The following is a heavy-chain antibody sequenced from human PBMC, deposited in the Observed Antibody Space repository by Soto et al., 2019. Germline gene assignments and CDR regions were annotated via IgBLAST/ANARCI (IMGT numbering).Heavy chain of an antibody. V-gene: IGHV3-64D*06. D-gene: IGHD3-3*01. CDR3: VKDGRPYYDFWSAPIGWFDY. J-gene: IGHJ4*02. CDR1: GFTFSSYA. Sequence: PGGSLRLSCSVSGFTFSSYAMHWVRQAPGKGLEYVSAISSNGGSTYYADSVKGRFTISRDNSKNTLYLQMSSLRAEDTAVYYCVKDGRPYYDFWSAPIGWFDYWGQGTLVTVSS. CDR2: ISSNGGST.